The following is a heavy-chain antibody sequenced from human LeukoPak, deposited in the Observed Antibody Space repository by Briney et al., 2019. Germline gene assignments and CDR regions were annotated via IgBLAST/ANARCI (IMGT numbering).Heavy chain of an antibody. J-gene: IGHJ4*02. Sequence: GGSLRLSCAASGLTFSSYDMHWVRQATGKGLEWVSAIGTAGDTYYPGSVKGRFTISRENAKNSLYLQMNSLRAGDTAVYYCARVSTHCSSTSCHDYFDYWGQGTLVTVSS. CDR1: GLTFSSYD. CDR2: IGTAGDT. D-gene: IGHD2-2*01. CDR3: ARVSTHCSSTSCHDYFDY. V-gene: IGHV3-13*01.